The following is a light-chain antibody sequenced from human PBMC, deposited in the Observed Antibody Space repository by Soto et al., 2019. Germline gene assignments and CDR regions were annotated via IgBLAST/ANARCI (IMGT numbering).Light chain of an antibody. CDR2: DTS. Sequence: QAVVTQEPSLTVSPGGTVTLTCGSSTGAVTSGHYAYWFQQKPGQAPRTLISDTSNKHSWTPARFSGSLLGGKAALTLSGAQPEDEAEYYCLLSFSGERPVFGGGTQLTVL. V-gene: IGLV7-46*01. CDR3: LLSFSGERPV. J-gene: IGLJ7*01. CDR1: TGAVTSGHY.